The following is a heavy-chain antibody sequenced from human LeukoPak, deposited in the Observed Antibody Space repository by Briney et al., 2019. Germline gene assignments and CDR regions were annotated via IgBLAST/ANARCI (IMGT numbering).Heavy chain of an antibody. CDR3: TRVVSGSYFIPPDY. J-gene: IGHJ4*02. V-gene: IGHV3-49*04. D-gene: IGHD1-26*01. CDR2: IRSKAYGGTT. Sequence: GESLRLSCTASGFTFGDYAMSWVRQAPGKGLEWVGFIRSKAYGGTTEYAASVKGRFTISRDDSKSIAYLQMNSLKTEDTAVYYCTRVVSGSYFIPPDYWGQGTLVTVSS. CDR1: GFTFGDYA.